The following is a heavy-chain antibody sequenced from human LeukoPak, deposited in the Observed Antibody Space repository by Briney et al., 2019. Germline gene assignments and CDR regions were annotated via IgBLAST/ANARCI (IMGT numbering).Heavy chain of an antibody. CDR3: ARGEQWLDY. CDR2: ISSNGGST. J-gene: IGHJ4*02. D-gene: IGHD6-19*01. V-gene: IGHV3-64*01. Sequence: PGRSLRLSCAASGFTFSSYAMHWVRQAPGKGLEYVSAISSNGGSTYYANSVKGRFTISRDNSKNTLYLQMGSLRAEDMAVYYCARGEQWLDYWGQGTLVTVSS. CDR1: GFTFSSYA.